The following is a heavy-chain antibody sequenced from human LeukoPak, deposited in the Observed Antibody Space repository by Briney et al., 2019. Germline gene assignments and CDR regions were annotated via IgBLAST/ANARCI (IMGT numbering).Heavy chain of an antibody. CDR2: IYHSGST. CDR1: GGSISSSNW. J-gene: IGHJ4*02. V-gene: IGHV4-4*02. CDR3: ARLNGWYFDY. D-gene: IGHD6-19*01. Sequence: PSETLSLTCAVSGGSISSSNWWSWVRQPPGKGLEWIGEIYHSGSTNYSPSFQGQVTISADKSISTAYLQWSSLKASDTAMYYCARLNGWYFDYWGQGTLVTVSS.